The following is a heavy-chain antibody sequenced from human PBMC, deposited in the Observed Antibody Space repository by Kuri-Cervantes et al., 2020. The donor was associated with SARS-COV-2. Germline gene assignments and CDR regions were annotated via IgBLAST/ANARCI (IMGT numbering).Heavy chain of an antibody. D-gene: IGHD2-2*01. CDR1: GFTFDSYG. J-gene: IGHJ4*02. CDR2: ISGSGNSR. CDR3: AKGEYCSGSSCYREGVPLFDS. Sequence: GESLRLSCAASGFTFDSYGMSLVCQAPGKGLEWVSGISGSGNSRYYADSVKGRFTVYRDNSKNTLYMLINSLRAEDTAVYYCAKGEYCSGSSCYREGVPLFDSWGQGTLVTDSS. V-gene: IGHV3-23*01.